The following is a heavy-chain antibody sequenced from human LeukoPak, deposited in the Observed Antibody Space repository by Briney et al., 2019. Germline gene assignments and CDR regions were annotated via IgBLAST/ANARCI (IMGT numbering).Heavy chain of an antibody. J-gene: IGHJ4*02. Sequence: PGGSLRPSCAASGFTFSSHWMHWVRQAPGKGLVWVSLINGDGTSTNYADSVKGRFTISRNNAKNTLYLQMNSLRAEDTAVYYCARGNYFDYWSQGTLVTVSS. V-gene: IGHV3-74*01. CDR2: INGDGTST. CDR1: GFTFSSHW. CDR3: ARGNYFDY.